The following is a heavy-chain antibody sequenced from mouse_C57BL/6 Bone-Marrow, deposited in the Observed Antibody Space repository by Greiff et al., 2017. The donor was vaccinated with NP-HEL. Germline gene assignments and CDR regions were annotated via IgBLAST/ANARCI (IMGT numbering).Heavy chain of an antibody. CDR3: ARWDGQFAY. J-gene: IGHJ3*01. V-gene: IGHV1-81*01. Sequence: VQGVESGAELARPGASVKLSCKASGYTFTSYGISWVKQRTGQGLEWIGEIYPRSGNTYYNEKFKGKATLTADKSSSTAYMALRSLTSEDSAVYFCARWDGQFAYWGQGTLVTVSA. CDR2: IYPRSGNT. D-gene: IGHD2-3*01. CDR1: GYTFTSYG.